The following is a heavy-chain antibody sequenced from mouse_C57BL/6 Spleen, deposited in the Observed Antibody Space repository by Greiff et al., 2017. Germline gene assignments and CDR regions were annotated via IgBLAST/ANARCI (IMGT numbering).Heavy chain of an antibody. CDR2: IDPSDSYT. CDR1: GYTFTSYW. D-gene: IGHD2-5*01. Sequence: QVQLQQPGAELVKPGASVKLSCKASGYTFTSYWMQWVKQRPGQGLEWIGEIDPSDSYTNYNQKFKGKATLTVDTSSSTAYMQLSSLTSEDSAVYYCARSYYSNYYFGYGGQGTTLTVSS. J-gene: IGHJ2*01. V-gene: IGHV1-50*01. CDR3: ARSYYSNYYFGY.